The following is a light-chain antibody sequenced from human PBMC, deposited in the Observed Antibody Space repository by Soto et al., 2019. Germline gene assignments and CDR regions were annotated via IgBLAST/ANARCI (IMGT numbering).Light chain of an antibody. J-gene: IGLJ3*02. CDR1: NIGSTS. CDR3: QVWDTSSDHRGV. V-gene: IGLV3-21*02. Sequence: SYELTQPPSMSVAPGQTARITCGGNNIGSTSVHWYQQKPGQAPVVVVHNDRDRPSGIPERFSGSSSGNTATLTISRVEEGDEADYYCQVWDTSSDHRGVFGGGTKVTVL. CDR2: NDR.